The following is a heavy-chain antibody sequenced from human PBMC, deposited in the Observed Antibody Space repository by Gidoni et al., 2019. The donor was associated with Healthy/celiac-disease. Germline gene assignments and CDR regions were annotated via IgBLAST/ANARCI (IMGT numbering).Heavy chain of an antibody. D-gene: IGHD4-17*01. Sequence: QVQLVQSGAEVKKPGSSVTVSCKASGGTFSSYAISWVRQAPGQGLEWMGGSIPIFGPANYAQKFQGRVTITADESTSTAYMELSSLRSEDTAVYYCARWDYDYGGNSSYRFGVDPWGQGTLVTVSS. CDR2: SIPIFGPA. V-gene: IGHV1-69*01. CDR1: GGTFSSYA. CDR3: ARWDYDYGGNSSYRFGVDP. J-gene: IGHJ5*02.